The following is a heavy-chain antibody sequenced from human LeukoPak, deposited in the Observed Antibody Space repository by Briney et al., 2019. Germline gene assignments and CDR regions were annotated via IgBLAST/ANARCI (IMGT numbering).Heavy chain of an antibody. J-gene: IGHJ4*02. Sequence: SVTVSCKASGGTFLSSTISWVRQAPRPGIEWMGRFIPRLGTSNYAQKFQGRVTITADKAANTANMELSSLRSEDTAVYFCAREGGYFGSLDSWGQGTLVTVSS. D-gene: IGHD3-10*01. V-gene: IGHV1-69*08. CDR3: AREGGYFGSLDS. CDR1: GGTFLSST. CDR2: FIPRLGTS.